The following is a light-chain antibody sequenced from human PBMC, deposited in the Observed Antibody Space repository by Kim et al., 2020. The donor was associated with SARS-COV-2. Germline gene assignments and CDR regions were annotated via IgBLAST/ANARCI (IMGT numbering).Light chain of an antibody. CDR2: DAS. J-gene: IGKJ4*01. V-gene: IGKV3-20*01. CDR1: QSVGSSY. CDR3: QQYGGSPLT. Sequence: SPGERATLSCRASQSVGSSYLAWYQQKPGQAPRLLIYDASNRATDIPDRFSGSGSGTDFTLIISRLEPEDYAVYFCQQYGGSPLTFGGGTKVDIK.